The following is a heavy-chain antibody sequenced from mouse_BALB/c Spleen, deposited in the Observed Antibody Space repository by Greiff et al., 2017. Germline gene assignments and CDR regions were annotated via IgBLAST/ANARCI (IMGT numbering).Heavy chain of an antibody. CDR3: ASSTVVATDWYFDG. Sequence: QVQLQQSGAELVRPGSSVKISCKASGYAFSSYWMNWVKQRPGQGLEWIGQIYPGDGDTNYNGKFKGKATLTADKSSSTAYMQLSSLTSEDSAVYFCASSTVVATDWYFDGWGAGTTGTVSS. D-gene: IGHD1-1*01. V-gene: IGHV1-80*01. CDR1: GYAFSSYW. CDR2: IYPGDGDT. J-gene: IGHJ1*01.